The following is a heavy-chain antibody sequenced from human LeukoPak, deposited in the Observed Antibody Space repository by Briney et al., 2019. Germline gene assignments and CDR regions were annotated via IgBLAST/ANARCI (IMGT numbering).Heavy chain of an antibody. D-gene: IGHD1-26*01. CDR1: GGSFSGYY. CDR2: INHSGST. J-gene: IGHJ4*02. Sequence: SETLSLTCAVYGGSFSGYYWSWIRQPPGKGLEWIGEINHSGSTNYNPSLKSRVTISVDTSKNQFSLKLSSVTAADTAVYYCARGSGSYDYWGQGTLVTVSS. V-gene: IGHV4-34*01. CDR3: ARGSGSYDY.